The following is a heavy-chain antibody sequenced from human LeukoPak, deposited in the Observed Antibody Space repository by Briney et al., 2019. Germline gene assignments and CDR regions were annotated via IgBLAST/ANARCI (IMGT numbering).Heavy chain of an antibody. Sequence: SETLSLTCAVSGGSFSAFFWRWIRQPPGKGLEWIGDVGHSGSADYNPSLKSRVTVSADPSKTQFSLKLTSVTAADTAVYYCATRGDYSDTSGNSYDALDIWGQGTLVTVSS. CDR1: GGSFSAFF. V-gene: IGHV4-34*01. CDR2: VGHSGSA. J-gene: IGHJ4*02. D-gene: IGHD3-22*01. CDR3: ATRGDYSDTSGNSYDALDI.